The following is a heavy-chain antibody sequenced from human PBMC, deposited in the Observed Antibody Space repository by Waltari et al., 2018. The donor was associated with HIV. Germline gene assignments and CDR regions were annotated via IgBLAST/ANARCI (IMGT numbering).Heavy chain of an antibody. V-gene: IGHV3-53*01. D-gene: IGHD3-16*01. CDR2: IYSGGST. CDR1: GCTFRSNY. Sequence: EVQLVESGGGLIQPGGCLRLSCAAAGCTFRSNYMSWVRQAPGKGLELVSVIYSGGSTYYADSVKGRFTISRDNSKNTLYLQMNSLRAEDTAVYYCARDLGGPLVWGQGTLVTVSS. CDR3: ARDLGGPLV. J-gene: IGHJ4*02.